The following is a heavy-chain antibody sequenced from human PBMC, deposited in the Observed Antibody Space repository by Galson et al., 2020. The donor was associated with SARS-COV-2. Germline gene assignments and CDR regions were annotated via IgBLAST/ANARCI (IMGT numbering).Heavy chain of an antibody. V-gene: IGHV4-39*07. CDR2: VLNSGTT. CDR3: ARDATSSGWYNWFDP. J-gene: IGHJ5*02. D-gene: IGHD6-19*01. Sequence: SETLSLTCTVSGGSIRSTNYYWGWIRQPPGKGLEWIGSVLNSGTTHYSPSLQSRVTISVDTSKNQFSLNLNSVTAADTAMYYCARDATSSGWYNWFDPWGQGTLVTVSS. CDR1: GGSIRSTNYY.